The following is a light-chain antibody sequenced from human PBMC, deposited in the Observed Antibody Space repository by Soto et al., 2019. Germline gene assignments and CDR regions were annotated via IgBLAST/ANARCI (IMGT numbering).Light chain of an antibody. V-gene: IGLV2-23*01. CDR3: CAYARSFIVV. Sequence: QSVLTQPASVSGFPGQSITISCTASSSDVASFNLVSWYQQHPGKAPKLIISEGSRRPSGVSDRFSGSKSGNTASLTISGLQAEDEADYYCCAYARSFIVVFGGGTKLTVL. CDR1: SSDVASFNL. J-gene: IGLJ2*01. CDR2: EGS.